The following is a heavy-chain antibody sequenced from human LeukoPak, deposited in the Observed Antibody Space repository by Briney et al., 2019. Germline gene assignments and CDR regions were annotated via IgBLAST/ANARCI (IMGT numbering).Heavy chain of an antibody. CDR1: GYTFTSYY. CDR3: ARDKIKDYDFWSDIRLPREYEDAFDI. CDR2: INPSGGST. Sequence: ASVKVSCKASGYTFTSYYMHWVRQAPGQGLEWMGIINPSGGSTSYAQKFQGRVTMTRDTSTSTVYMELSSLRSEDTAVYYCARDKIKDYDFWSDIRLPREYEDAFDIWGQGTMVTVSS. J-gene: IGHJ3*02. D-gene: IGHD3-3*01. V-gene: IGHV1-46*01.